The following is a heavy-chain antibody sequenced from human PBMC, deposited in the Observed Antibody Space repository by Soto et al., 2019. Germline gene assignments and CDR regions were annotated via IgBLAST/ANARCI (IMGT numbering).Heavy chain of an antibody. J-gene: IGHJ4*02. CDR1: GFTVSSNY. Sequence: EVQLVESGGGLVQPGGSLRLSCAASGFTVSSNYMSWVRQAPGKGLEWVSVIYSGGSTYYADSVKGRFTISRDNSKNTLYLQMNSLRAEDTAVYYCARDYYGDYFRNFDYWGQGTLVTVSS. CDR3: ARDYYGDYFRNFDY. V-gene: IGHV3-66*01. D-gene: IGHD4-17*01. CDR2: IYSGGST.